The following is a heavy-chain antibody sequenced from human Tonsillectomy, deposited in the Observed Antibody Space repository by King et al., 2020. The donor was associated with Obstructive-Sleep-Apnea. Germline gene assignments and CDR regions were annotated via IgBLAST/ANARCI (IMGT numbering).Heavy chain of an antibody. V-gene: IGHV3-21*01. CDR1: GFTFSTYT. CDR2: ISGSSSFI. J-gene: IGHJ5*02. Sequence: VQLVESGGGLVKPGGSLRLSCAASGFTFSTYTMNWVRQAPGKGLEWVSSISGSSSFIYYADSVKGRFTVSRDNAKNSLYLQMNSLRAEDTAVYYCAGRAAAGTGPNWFDPWGQGTLVTVSS. D-gene: IGHD6-13*01. CDR3: AGRAAAGTGPNWFDP.